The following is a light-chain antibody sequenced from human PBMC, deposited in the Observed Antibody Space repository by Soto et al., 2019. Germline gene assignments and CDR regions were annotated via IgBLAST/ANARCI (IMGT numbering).Light chain of an antibody. CDR2: GAS. CDR1: QSVTSSY. J-gene: IGKJ1*01. Sequence: ETVLTQSPGTLSLSPGERATLSCRASQSVTSSYLAWYQQKPGQAPRLLIYGASSRATGIPDRFSGGGSGTDFTLTISRLEPEDFAVYYCHQYGSSPWTFGQGTKVDIK. CDR3: HQYGSSPWT. V-gene: IGKV3-20*01.